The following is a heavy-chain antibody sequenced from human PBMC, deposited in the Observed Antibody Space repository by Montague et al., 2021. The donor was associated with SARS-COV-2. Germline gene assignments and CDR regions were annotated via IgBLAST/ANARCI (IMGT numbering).Heavy chain of an antibody. CDR2: VDYSGNT. Sequence: SETLSLTCTVTGGPISGSSDYWGWLRQSPGQGLEWFASVDYSGNTYYSPSLKSRLTISVDTSKNQFSLKLNSVTAADTALYYCARREYSYGWGDWGQGTLVTVSS. D-gene: IGHD5-18*01. V-gene: IGHV4-39*01. J-gene: IGHJ4*02. CDR3: ARREYSYGWGD. CDR1: GGPISGSSDY.